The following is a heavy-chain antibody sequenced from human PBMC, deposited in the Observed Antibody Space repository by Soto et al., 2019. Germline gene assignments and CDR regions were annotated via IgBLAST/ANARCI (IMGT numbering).Heavy chain of an antibody. J-gene: IGHJ4*02. CDR3: ARGMDAYKTGNY. CDR2: IHPSGST. D-gene: IGHD1-1*01. CDR1: GGSFRNYY. Sequence: QVQPHHGGAGLLGPSETLSLPSDVLGGSFRNYYWTWARQPPGRGLEWIGEIHPSGSTHFNPSLQSRGSISLDTSKSQFSLKLISVTAADTAIYFCARGMDAYKTGNYWSQGTLVTVSS. V-gene: IGHV4-34*01.